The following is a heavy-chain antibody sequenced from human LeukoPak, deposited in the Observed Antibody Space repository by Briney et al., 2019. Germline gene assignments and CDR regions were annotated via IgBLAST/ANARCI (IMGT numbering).Heavy chain of an antibody. CDR3: ARDRRSYNWNDGGWFDP. D-gene: IGHD1-1*01. J-gene: IGHJ5*02. V-gene: IGHV1-2*02. CDR2: INPNSGGT. Sequence: GASVKVSCKASGYTFTGYYMHWVRQAPGQGLEWMGWINPNSGGTNYAQKFQGRVTMTRDTSISTAYMELSRLRSDDTAVYYCARDRRSYNWNDGGWFDPWGQGTLVTVSS. CDR1: GYTFTGYY.